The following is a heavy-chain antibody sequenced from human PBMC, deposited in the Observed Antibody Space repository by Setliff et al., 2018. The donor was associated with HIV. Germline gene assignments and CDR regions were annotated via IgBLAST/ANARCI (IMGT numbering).Heavy chain of an antibody. J-gene: IGHJ4*02. D-gene: IGHD3-22*01. CDR3: AAEGPYYYDSSGYYY. CDR1: GGSISSSSYY. CDR2: TNGNGVNK. V-gene: IGHV3-23*01. Sequence: ETLSLTCTVSGGSISSSSYYWGWIRQPPGKGLEWVSATNGNGVNKYYVDSARGRFTISRDNSKNTLYLQMNRLRAEDTAVYYCAAEGPYYYDSSGYYYWGQGTLVTVSS.